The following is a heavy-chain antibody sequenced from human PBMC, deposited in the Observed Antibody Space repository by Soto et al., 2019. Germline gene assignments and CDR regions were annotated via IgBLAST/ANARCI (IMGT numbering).Heavy chain of an antibody. CDR1: GYTFSGHA. D-gene: IGHD3-10*02. V-gene: IGHV1-3*01. CDR2: INAGNSKT. CDR3: GRDQAGTGYYVDWFDP. J-gene: IGHJ5*02. Sequence: QVHFVQSGAEVKKPGASVKVSCKASGYTFSGHAIHWLRQAPGQRPEWLGWINAGNSKTYYSEKFEGRVTFTRDTVATTVNMELTSLTSEDTAVYYCGRDQAGTGYYVDWFDPWGQETLVPVSS.